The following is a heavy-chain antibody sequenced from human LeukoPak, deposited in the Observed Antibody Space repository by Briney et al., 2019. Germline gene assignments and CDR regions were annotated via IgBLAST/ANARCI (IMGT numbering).Heavy chain of an antibody. CDR2: IYSGGST. CDR3: ARQTRRDGYNLDY. V-gene: IGHV3-66*02. J-gene: IGHJ4*02. Sequence: GGSLRLSCAASGFTVSSNYMSWVRQAPGKGLKWVSVIYSGGSTYYADSVKGRFTISRDNSKNTLYLQMNSLRAEDTAVYYCARQTRRDGYNLDYWGQGTLVTVSS. D-gene: IGHD5-24*01. CDR1: GFTVSSNY.